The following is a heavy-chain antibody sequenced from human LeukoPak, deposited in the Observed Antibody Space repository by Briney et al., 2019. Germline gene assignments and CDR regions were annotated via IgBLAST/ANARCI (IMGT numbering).Heavy chain of an antibody. CDR3: ARDPPYGDYWYFDL. D-gene: IGHD4-17*01. Sequence: SETLSLTCTVSGGSISSYYWSWLRQPAGKGLEWIGRSYTSGSTNYNPSLKSRVTMSVDTSKNQFSLKLSSVTAADTAVYYCARDPPYGDYWYFDLRGRGTLVTVSS. CDR1: GGSISSYY. V-gene: IGHV4-4*07. J-gene: IGHJ2*01. CDR2: SYTSGST.